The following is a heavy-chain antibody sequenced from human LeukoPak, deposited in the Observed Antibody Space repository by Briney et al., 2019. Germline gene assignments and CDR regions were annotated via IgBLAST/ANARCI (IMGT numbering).Heavy chain of an antibody. Sequence: KTGGSLRLSCAASGFTFSSYAMHWVRQPPGKGLEWIGGIYYSGSTYYNPSLKSRVTISLDTSKNQFSLKLSSVTAADTAVYYCARPYYDSSGYHDAFDIWGQGTMVTVSS. D-gene: IGHD3-22*01. V-gene: IGHV4-39*07. CDR2: IYYSGST. CDR1: GFTFSSYA. CDR3: ARPYYDSSGYHDAFDI. J-gene: IGHJ3*02.